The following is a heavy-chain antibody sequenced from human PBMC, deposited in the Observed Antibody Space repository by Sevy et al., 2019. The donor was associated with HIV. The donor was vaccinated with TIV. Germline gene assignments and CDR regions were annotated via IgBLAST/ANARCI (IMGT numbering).Heavy chain of an antibody. CDR1: GGSISSSSYY. J-gene: IGHJ5*02. D-gene: IGHD3-3*01. CDR3: ARQGDYDFWSGYYMGWFDP. V-gene: IGHV4-39*01. CDR2: IYYSGST. Sequence: SETLSLTCTVSGGSISSSSYYWGWIRQPPGKGLEWIGSIYYSGSTYYNPSLKSRVTISVDTSKNQFSLKLSSVTAADTAVYYCARQGDYDFWSGYYMGWFDPWGQRTLVTVSS.